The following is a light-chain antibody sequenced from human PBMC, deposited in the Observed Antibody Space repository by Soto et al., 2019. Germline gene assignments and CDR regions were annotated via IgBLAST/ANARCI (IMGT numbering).Light chain of an antibody. V-gene: IGKV3D-20*02. J-gene: IGKJ1*01. CDR1: QSGSSSY. CDR3: QQRSNWPWT. Sequence: EIVLTQSPGTLSLSPRQRATLSCRASQSGSSSYLAWYQQKPGQAPRPLIYGASNRATGIPARFSGSGSGTDFTLTISSLEPEDFVVYYCQQRSNWPWTFGQGTKV. CDR2: GAS.